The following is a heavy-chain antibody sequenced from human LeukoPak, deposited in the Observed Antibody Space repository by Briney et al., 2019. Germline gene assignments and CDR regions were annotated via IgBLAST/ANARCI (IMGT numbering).Heavy chain of an antibody. V-gene: IGHV4-4*07. Sequence: SETLSLTCNVSGGSINSYYWSWIRQPAGKGLEWIGRVCRSGTTNYDPSLKSRVAMSVDTSKNQFSLKLRSVTAADTAVYYCARSRSSSGRGRDAFDIWGQGTMVTVSS. CDR3: ARSRSSSGRGRDAFDI. J-gene: IGHJ3*02. CDR1: GGSINSYY. D-gene: IGHD3-10*01. CDR2: VCRSGTT.